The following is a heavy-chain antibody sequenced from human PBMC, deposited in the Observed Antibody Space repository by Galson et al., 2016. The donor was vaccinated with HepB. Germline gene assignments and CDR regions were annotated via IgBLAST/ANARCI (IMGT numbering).Heavy chain of an antibody. CDR2: ITSAGDKQ. CDR3: ARAAMGRGSGSYSAVHY. CDR1: GFSFNTYS. V-gene: IGHV3-30*04. J-gene: IGHJ4*02. Sequence: SLRLSCAASGFSFNTYSMHWVRQAPGKGLEWVAAITSAGDKQYYTDSVRGRFTISRDNSNNMMYLQMNSLRPEDTSVYYCARAAMGRGSGSYSAVHYWGQGNRVAVSS. D-gene: IGHD1-26*01.